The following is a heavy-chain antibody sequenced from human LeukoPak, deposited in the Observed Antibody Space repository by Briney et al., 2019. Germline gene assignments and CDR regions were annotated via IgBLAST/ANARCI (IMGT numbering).Heavy chain of an antibody. CDR2: IYYSGST. CDR1: GGSISSSSYY. D-gene: IGHD6-19*01. CDR3: ARYCSGWYY. J-gene: IGHJ4*02. V-gene: IGHV4-39*01. Sequence: PSETLSLTCTVSGGSISSSSYYWGWSRRPPGKGLEWIGSIYYSGSTYYNPSLKSRFTISVDTSKNQFSLKLSSVTAADTAVYYCARYCSGWYYWGEGTLVTVSS.